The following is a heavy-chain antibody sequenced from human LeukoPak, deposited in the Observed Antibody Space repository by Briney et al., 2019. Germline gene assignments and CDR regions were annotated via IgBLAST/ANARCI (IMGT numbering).Heavy chain of an antibody. Sequence: GASVKVSCKASGYTLTSYYMHWVRQAPGQGLEWMGWISAYNGNTNYAQKLQGRVTMTTDTSTSTAYMELRSLRSDDTAVYYCAGPGSSWYSREDYGMDVWGQGTTVTVSS. V-gene: IGHV1-18*04. CDR2: ISAYNGNT. D-gene: IGHD6-13*01. CDR1: GYTLTSYY. CDR3: AGPGSSWYSREDYGMDV. J-gene: IGHJ6*02.